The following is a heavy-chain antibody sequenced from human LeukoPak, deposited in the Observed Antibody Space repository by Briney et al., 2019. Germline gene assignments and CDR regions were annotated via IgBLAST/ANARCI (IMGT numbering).Heavy chain of an antibody. CDR1: GGTFSSYA. V-gene: IGHV1-69*13. J-gene: IGHJ6*02. Sequence: GASVKVSCKASGGTFSSYAISWVRQAPGQGLEWMGGIIPIFGTANYAQKFQGRVTITADESTSTAYMELSSLRSEDTAVYYCARSKGGIAALLYGMDVWGQGTTVTVSS. CDR2: IIPIFGTA. D-gene: IGHD6-6*01. CDR3: ARSKGGIAALLYGMDV.